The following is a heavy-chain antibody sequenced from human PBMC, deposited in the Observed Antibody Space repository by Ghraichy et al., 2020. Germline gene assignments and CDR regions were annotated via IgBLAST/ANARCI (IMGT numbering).Heavy chain of an antibody. CDR3: ARHSLYDSSVPLG. D-gene: IGHD3-22*01. J-gene: IGHJ4*02. CDR2: IYTSGST. V-gene: IGHV4-4*09. Sequence: SETLSLTCTVSGGSISSYYWSWIRQPPGKGLEWIGYIYTSGSTNYNPSLKSRVTISVDTSKNQFSLKLSSVTAADTAVYYCARHSLYDSSVPLGWGQGTLVTVSS. CDR1: GGSISSYY.